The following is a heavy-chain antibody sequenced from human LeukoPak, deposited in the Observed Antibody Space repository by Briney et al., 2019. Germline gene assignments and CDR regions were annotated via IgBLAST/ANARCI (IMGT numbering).Heavy chain of an antibody. V-gene: IGHV3-53*01. Sequence: QPGGSLRLSCAASGFTFGDYYMSWIRQAPGKGLEWVSVISSGGSTYYADSVKGRFTISRDNSKNTLYLQMNSLRAEDTAIYFCAREGGYSYDLSGSFDYWGQGTLVTVSS. CDR2: ISSGGST. J-gene: IGHJ4*02. CDR1: GFTFGDYY. CDR3: AREGGYSYDLSGSFDY. D-gene: IGHD5-18*01.